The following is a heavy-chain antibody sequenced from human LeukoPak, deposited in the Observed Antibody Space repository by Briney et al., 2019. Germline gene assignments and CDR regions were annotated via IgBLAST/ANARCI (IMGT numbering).Heavy chain of an antibody. V-gene: IGHV3-23*01. J-gene: IGHJ6*02. CDR3: AKAATRISSINYYYYYGTDV. CDR1: GFTFSTYA. CDR2: ISGGGDST. Sequence: PGGSLRLSCEASGFTFSTYAMSWVRQGPGKGLKWVSVISGGGDSTYYADSVKGRFTISRDDSKNTLYLQMNSLRAEDTAVYYCAKAATRISSINYYYYYGTDVWGQGTTVTVSS. D-gene: IGHD1-1*01.